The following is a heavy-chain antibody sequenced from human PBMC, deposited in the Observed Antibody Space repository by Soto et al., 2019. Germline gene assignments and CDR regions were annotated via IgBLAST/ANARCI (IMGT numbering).Heavy chain of an antibody. D-gene: IGHD3-22*01. J-gene: IGHJ3*02. V-gene: IGHV4-31*03. CDR2: IYYSAST. CDR1: GGSISSGGYY. CDR3: ARGRGYYDSSGYPGRAFDI. Sequence: QAQLQEAAPGLVKPSQTLSLTCTVSGGSISSGGYYWSWIRQHPGKGLEWIGYIYYSASTYYHPSLKSRVTISVDTSKNQFSLKLSSVTAADTAVYYCARGRGYYDSSGYPGRAFDIWGHGTKVTV.